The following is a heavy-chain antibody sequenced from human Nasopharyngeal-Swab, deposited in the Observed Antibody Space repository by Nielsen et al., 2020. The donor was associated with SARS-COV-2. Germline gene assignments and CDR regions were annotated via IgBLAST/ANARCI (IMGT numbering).Heavy chain of an antibody. CDR1: RFSFSAYY. CDR2: INPNSGGS. Sequence: ASVKVSCKASRFSFSAYYIHWVRQAPGQGLEWMGRINPNSGGSDYAQRFQGRVTMTRDTSISTAYMEMSGLRSDDTAVYYCAGLSAGDAFDIWGQGTMVTVSS. V-gene: IGHV1-2*06. J-gene: IGHJ3*02. CDR3: AGLSAGDAFDI.